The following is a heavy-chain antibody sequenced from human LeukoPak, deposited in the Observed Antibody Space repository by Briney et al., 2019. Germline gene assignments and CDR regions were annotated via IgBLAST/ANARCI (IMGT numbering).Heavy chain of an antibody. CDR1: GGSFSGDY. D-gene: IGHD4-23*01. V-gene: IGHV4-34*01. CDR3: ARGKQRWFAYYYMDV. CDR2: INHSGSA. Sequence: PSETLSLTCGVYGGSFSGDYWSWVRQPPGKGLEWIGEINHSGSASYNPSLKSRVTISVDTSKNQFSLKLSSVTAADTAVYYCARGKQRWFAYYYMDVWGKGTTVTISS. J-gene: IGHJ6*03.